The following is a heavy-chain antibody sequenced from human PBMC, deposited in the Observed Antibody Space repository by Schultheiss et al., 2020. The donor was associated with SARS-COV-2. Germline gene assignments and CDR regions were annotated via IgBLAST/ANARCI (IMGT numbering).Heavy chain of an antibody. CDR3: ARSYDSSGYYSVSIFDY. V-gene: IGHV2-5*02. Sequence: SGPTLVKPTQTLTLTCTFSGFSLSTSGVGVGWIRQPPGKALEWLALIYWDDDKRYSPSLKSRLTITKDTSKNQVILTITNMDPVDTATYYCARSYDSSGYYSVSIFDYWGQGTLVTVSS. D-gene: IGHD3-22*01. CDR1: GFSLSTSGVG. J-gene: IGHJ4*02. CDR2: IYWDDDK.